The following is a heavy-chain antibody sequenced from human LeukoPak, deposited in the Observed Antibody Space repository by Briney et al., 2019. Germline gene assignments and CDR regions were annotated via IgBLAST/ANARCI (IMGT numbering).Heavy chain of an antibody. D-gene: IGHD3-22*01. CDR3: ARSPYYDSSGYYDALIFDY. CDR1: GGSISSGGYS. J-gene: IGHJ4*02. V-gene: IGHV4-30-2*01. Sequence: SETLSLTCAVSGGSISSGGYSWSWIRQPPGKGLEWIGYIYHSGSTYYNPSLKSRVTISVDRSKNQFSLKLSSVTAADTAVYYCARSPYYDSSGYYDALIFDYWGQGTLVTVSS. CDR2: IYHSGST.